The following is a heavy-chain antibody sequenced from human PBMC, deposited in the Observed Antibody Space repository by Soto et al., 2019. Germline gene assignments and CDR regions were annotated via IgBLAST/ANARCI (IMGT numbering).Heavy chain of an antibody. J-gene: IGHJ6*02. CDR1: GGSISSSSYY. V-gene: IGHV4-39*01. Sequence: SETLSLTCTVSGGSISSSSYYWGWIRQPPGKGLEWIGSIYYSGSTYYNPSLKSRVTISVDTSKNQFSPKLSSVTAADTAVYYCARPLWFGEGTMDVWGQGTTVTVSS. CDR3: ARPLWFGEGTMDV. D-gene: IGHD3-10*01. CDR2: IYYSGST.